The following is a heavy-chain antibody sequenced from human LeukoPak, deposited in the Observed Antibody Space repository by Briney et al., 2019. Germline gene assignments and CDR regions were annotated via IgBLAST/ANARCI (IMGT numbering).Heavy chain of an antibody. J-gene: IGHJ4*02. CDR1: GCSISSNY. V-gene: IGHV4-4*07. CDR2: VHSSGES. Sequence: PSETLSLTCTASGCSISSNYWSWNRQPAGKGLEWIGRVHSSGESNYHPSLKTRVTMSADTSKNKFSLRLRSVTAADRAVYFCARENYFSGGGSGADFWGQGTLVTVSS. CDR3: ARENYFSGGGSGADF. D-gene: IGHD2-8*02.